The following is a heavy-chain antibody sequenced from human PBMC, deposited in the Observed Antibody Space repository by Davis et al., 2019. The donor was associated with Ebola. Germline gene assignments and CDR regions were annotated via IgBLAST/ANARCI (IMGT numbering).Heavy chain of an antibody. CDR3: ARDAYGMDV. J-gene: IGHJ6*02. V-gene: IGHV3-30-3*01. CDR1: GFTFSSYA. Sequence: GGSLRLSCAASGFTFSSYAMHWVRQAPGKGLEWVALISYDGTKKYYADSMKGRFTISRDTSKNTLYLQVNSLRTEDTAVYYCARDAYGMDVWGHGTTVTVSS. CDR2: ISYDGTKK.